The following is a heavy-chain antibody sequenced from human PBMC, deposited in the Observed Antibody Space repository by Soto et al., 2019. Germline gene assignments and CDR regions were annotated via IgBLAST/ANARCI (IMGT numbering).Heavy chain of an antibody. V-gene: IGHV1-18*01. Sequence: QVQLVQSGAEVKKPGASVKVSCKASGYTFTSYGISWVRQAPGQGLEWMGWISAYNGNTNYAQKLQGRVTMTTDTSPRTADMELRSLRSDDTAVYSCARNHQGDYSSDYWGQGTLVSVSS. J-gene: IGHJ4*02. D-gene: IGHD2-21*02. CDR1: GYTFTSYG. CDR3: ARNHQGDYSSDY. CDR2: ISAYNGNT.